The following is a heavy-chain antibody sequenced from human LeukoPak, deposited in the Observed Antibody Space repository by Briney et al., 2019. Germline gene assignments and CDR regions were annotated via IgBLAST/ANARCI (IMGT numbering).Heavy chain of an antibody. CDR2: ISYDGSNK. V-gene: IGHV3-30*03. CDR3: ASPVFFDI. Sequence: GGSLRLSCAPSGFTFSSYGMHWVRQAPGKGLEWVAVISYDGSNKYYADSVKGRFTISRDNSKNTLYLQMNSLRAEDTAVYYCASPVFFDIWRQGTMVTVSS. CDR1: GFTFSSYG. D-gene: IGHD1-14*01. J-gene: IGHJ3*02.